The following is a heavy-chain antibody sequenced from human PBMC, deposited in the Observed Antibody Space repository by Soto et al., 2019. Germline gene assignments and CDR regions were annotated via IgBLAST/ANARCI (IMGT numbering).Heavy chain of an antibody. J-gene: IGHJ3*02. D-gene: IGHD3-22*01. V-gene: IGHV3-48*02. CDR2: ISSSSSTI. CDR3: ARDSKWLLLPEAFAI. CDR1: GFTFSSYS. Sequence: PGGSLRLSCAASGFTFSSYSMNWVRQAPGKGLEWVSYISSSSSTIYYADSVKGRFTISRDNAKNSLYLQMNSLRDEDTAVYYCARDSKWLLLPEAFAIWGQGSMVTVSS.